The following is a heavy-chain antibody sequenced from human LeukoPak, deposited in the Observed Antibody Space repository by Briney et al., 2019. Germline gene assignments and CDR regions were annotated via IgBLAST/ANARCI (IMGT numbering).Heavy chain of an antibody. J-gene: IGHJ6*03. CDR1: GGSIRSGSYY. V-gene: IGHV4-61*02. CDR2: IYTSGST. Sequence: SETLSLTCTVSGGSIRSGSYYWSWIRQPAGKGLEWIGRIYTSGSTNYNPSLKSRDTISVDTSKNQFSLKLSSVTAADTAVYYCARSYSSSSYYYYYYMDVWGKGTTVTVSS. D-gene: IGHD6-6*01. CDR3: ARSYSSSSYYYYYYMDV.